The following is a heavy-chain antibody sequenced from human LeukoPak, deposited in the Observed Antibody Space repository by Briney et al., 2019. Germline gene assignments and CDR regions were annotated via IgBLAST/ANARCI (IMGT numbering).Heavy chain of an antibody. CDR1: GYTFTGCY. D-gene: IGHD6-19*01. V-gene: IGHV1-2*02. CDR2: INPNSGGT. J-gene: IGHJ6*03. Sequence: ASVKVSCKASGYTFTGCYMHWVRQAPGQGLEWMGWINPNSGGTKYAQKFQGRVTITRDTSISTAYMELSRLRSDDTAVYYCARESVAVAAYYYYMDVWGKGTTVTVSS. CDR3: ARESVAVAAYYYYMDV.